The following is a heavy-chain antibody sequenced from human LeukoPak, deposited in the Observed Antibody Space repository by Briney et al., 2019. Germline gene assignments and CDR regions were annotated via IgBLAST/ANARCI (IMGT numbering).Heavy chain of an antibody. J-gene: IGHJ4*02. D-gene: IGHD3-22*01. CDR1: GYTFTSYD. CDR3: ARYAYYDSSGYVDY. CDR2: MNPNSGNT. Sequence: ASVKVSSKASGYTFTSYDINWVRQATGQGLEWMGWMNPNSGNTGYAQKFQGRVTITRNTSISTAYMELSSLRSEDTAVYYCARYAYYDSSGYVDYWGQGTLVTVSS. V-gene: IGHV1-8*03.